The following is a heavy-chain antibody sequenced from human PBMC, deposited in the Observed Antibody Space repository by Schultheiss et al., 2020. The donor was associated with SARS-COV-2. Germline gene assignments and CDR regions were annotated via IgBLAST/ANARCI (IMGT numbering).Heavy chain of an antibody. J-gene: IGHJ4*02. V-gene: IGHV1-2*04. CDR2: INPNSGGT. Sequence: GESLKISCKGSGYSFTNYWIAWVRQMPGKGLEWMGWINPNSGGTNYAQKFQGWVTMTRDTSISTAYMELSRLRSDDTAVYYCAGPSYGDYDPILWDWGQGTLVTVSS. CDR3: AGPSYGDYDPILWD. CDR1: GYSFTNYW. D-gene: IGHD4-17*01.